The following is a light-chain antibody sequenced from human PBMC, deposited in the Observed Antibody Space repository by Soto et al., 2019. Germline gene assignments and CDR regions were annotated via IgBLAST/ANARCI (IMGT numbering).Light chain of an antibody. CDR2: EVS. Sequence: QSVLTQPASVSGSPGQSITISCTGTSGDVGGYNFVSWYQQHPGKAPKLIIYEVSNRPSGVSNRFSGSKSGNTASLTISGLQAGDEADYYCSSYTSSSTLVVFAGGTKLTVL. J-gene: IGLJ2*01. CDR3: SSYTSSSTLVV. CDR1: SGDVGGYNF. V-gene: IGLV2-14*03.